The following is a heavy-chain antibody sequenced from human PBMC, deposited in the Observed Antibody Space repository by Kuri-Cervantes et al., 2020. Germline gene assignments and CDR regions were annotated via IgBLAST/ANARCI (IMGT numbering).Heavy chain of an antibody. V-gene: IGHV4-61*01. Sequence: SETLSLTCTVSGYSISSGYYWSWIRQPPGKGLEWIGYIYYSGSTNYNPSLKSRVTISVDTSKNQFSLKLSSVTAADTAVYYCARGWDYGDYPRYWYFDLWGRGTLVTVSS. CDR1: GYSISSGYY. D-gene: IGHD4-17*01. CDR3: ARGWDYGDYPRYWYFDL. CDR2: IYYSGST. J-gene: IGHJ2*01.